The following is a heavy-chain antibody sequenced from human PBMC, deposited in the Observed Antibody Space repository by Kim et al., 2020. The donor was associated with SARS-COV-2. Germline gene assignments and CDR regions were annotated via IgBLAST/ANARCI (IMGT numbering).Heavy chain of an antibody. CDR3: AKEIAFRSGSAFDI. D-gene: IGHD3-16*01. V-gene: IGHV3-11*05. J-gene: IGHJ3*02. Sequence: ADSVKGRFTIPRDNAKKSRYLQMNSLRAEDTAVYYCAKEIAFRSGSAFDIWGQGTMVTVSS.